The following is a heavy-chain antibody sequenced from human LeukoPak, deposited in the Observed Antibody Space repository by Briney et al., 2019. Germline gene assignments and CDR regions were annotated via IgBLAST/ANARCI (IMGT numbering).Heavy chain of an antibody. CDR3: ARGERASVIQLWSREYYYGMDV. D-gene: IGHD5-18*01. Sequence: GASVKVSCKASGYTFTSYYMHWVRHAPGQGLEWMGIINPSGGSTSYAQKFQGRVTMTRDTSTSTVYMELSSLRSEDTAVYYCARGERASVIQLWSREYYYGMDVWGQGTTVTVSS. CDR2: INPSGGST. V-gene: IGHV1-46*01. J-gene: IGHJ6*02. CDR1: GYTFTSYY.